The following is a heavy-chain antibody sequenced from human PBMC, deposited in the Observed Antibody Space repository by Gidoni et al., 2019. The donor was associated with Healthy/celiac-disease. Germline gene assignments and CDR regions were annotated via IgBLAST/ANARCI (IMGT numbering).Heavy chain of an antibody. CDR3: AKPKLLRYFDWTYDAFDI. CDR1: GFTFRSYA. J-gene: IGHJ3*02. CDR2: ISGSGGST. Sequence: EVQLLESGGGLVQSGGSLVLSCAASGFTFRSYAMSWVRPAPGKGLEWVSAISGSGGSTYYADSVKGRFTISRDNSKNKLYLQMNSLRAEDTAVYYCAKPKLLRYFDWTYDAFDIWGQGTMVTVSS. D-gene: IGHD3-9*01. V-gene: IGHV3-23*01.